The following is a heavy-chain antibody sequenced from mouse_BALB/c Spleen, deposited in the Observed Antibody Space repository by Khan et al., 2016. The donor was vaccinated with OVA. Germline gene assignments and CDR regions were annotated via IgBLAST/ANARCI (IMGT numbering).Heavy chain of an antibody. D-gene: IGHD1-1*01. CDR3: SCSRLCCDCASEGFAY. J-gene: IGHJ3*01. CDR2: ISTYSDGP. CDR1: GYTFTSYD. V-gene: IGHV1S136*01. Sequence: VQLQQSGPELVKPGASVKISCKASGYTFTSYDMYWVKQKPRQGLEWIGYISTYSDGPNYNEKFRGQATLTSDKSSSTAYMQLSSLTSEDSAAYTCSCSRLCCDCASEGFAYWGQGTLVTVSA.